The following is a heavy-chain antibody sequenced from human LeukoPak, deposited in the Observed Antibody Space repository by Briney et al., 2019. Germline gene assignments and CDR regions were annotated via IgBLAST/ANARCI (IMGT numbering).Heavy chain of an antibody. CDR3: ARQDDRDHREPNWLDP. J-gene: IGHJ5*02. CDR1: GSSVDNTNYY. D-gene: IGHD1-1*01. CDR2: IHNLGSP. V-gene: IGHV4-39*01. Sequence: SETLSLTCTVSGSSVDNTNYYWGWIRQPPGKGLDWIGNIHNLGSPAYNPSLKSRVIMSLDKSKIQLSLKMSSVTAADTAVYYCARQDDRDHREPNWLDPWGQGTLVTVSS.